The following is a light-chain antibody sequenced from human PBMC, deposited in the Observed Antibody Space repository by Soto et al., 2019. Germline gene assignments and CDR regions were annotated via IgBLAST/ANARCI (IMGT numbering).Light chain of an antibody. J-gene: IGLJ1*01. CDR2: SNN. V-gene: IGLV1-47*02. CDR1: SSNIGSNY. Sequence: QLVLTQPPSASGTPGQRVTISCSGSSSNIGSNYVYWYQQLPGTAPKLLIYSNNQRPSGVPDRFSGSKSGTSASLAISGLRSEDEADYYCAPWDDSLSGFYVFGTGTKLTVL. CDR3: APWDDSLSGFYV.